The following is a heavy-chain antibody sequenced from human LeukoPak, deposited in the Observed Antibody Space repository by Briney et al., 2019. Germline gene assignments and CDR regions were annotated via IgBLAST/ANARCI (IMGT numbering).Heavy chain of an antibody. CDR1: GGSFSGYY. V-gene: IGHV4-34*01. D-gene: IGHD6-19*01. CDR2: INHSGST. CDR3: ARGPVAGTALDY. Sequence: PSETLSLTCAVYGGSFSGYYWSWIRQPPGKGLEWIGEINHSGSTNYNPSLKSRVTISVDTSKNQFSLKLSFVTAADTAVYYCARGPVAGTALDYWGQGTLVTVSS. J-gene: IGHJ4*02.